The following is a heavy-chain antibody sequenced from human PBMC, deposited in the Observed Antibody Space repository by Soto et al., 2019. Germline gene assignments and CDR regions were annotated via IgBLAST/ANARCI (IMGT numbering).Heavy chain of an antibody. CDR3: ARDLGQQWLEYYFDY. V-gene: IGHV3-30-3*01. CDR1: GFTFSSYA. J-gene: IGHJ4*02. Sequence: GGSLRLSCAASGFTFSSYAMHWVRQAPGKGLEWVAVISYDGSNKYYADSVKGRFTISRDNSKNTLYLQMNSLRAEDTAVYYCARDLGQQWLEYYFDYWGQATLVTVSS. CDR2: ISYDGSNK. D-gene: IGHD6-19*01.